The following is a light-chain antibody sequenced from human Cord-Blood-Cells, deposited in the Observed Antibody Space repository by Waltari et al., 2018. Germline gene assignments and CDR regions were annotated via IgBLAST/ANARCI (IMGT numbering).Light chain of an antibody. CDR1: SNDVGGYNY. CDR2: DVS. V-gene: IGLV2-11*01. J-gene: IGLJ1*01. CDR3: CSYAGSYTDYV. Sequence: QSALTQPRSVSGSPGQSVTISCTGTSNDVGGYNYVSWYQQHTGKAPKLMIYDVSNRPAGGPDLFSCSRSGNTAYLNISGLQAEEEADYYCCSYAGSYTDYVFGAWTKVGVL.